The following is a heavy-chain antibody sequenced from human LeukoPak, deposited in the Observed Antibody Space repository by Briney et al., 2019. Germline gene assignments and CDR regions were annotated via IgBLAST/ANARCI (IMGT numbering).Heavy chain of an antibody. V-gene: IGHV4-59*01. CDR3: ARGIAAAGPFDY. CDR2: IYYSGST. J-gene: IGHJ4*02. CDR1: GGSISSYY. Sequence: SETLSLTCTVSGGSISSYYWSWIRQPPGKGLEWIGYIYYSGSTNYNPSLKSRVTISVDTSKNQFSLKLSSVTAADTAVYYCARGIAAAGPFDYWGQGTLVTVS. D-gene: IGHD6-13*01.